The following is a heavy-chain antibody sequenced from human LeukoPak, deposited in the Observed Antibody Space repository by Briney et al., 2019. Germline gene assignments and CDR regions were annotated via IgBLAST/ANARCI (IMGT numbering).Heavy chain of an antibody. CDR2: IDWDDDK. J-gene: IGHJ3*02. CDR3: PWIRKDIVATDDAFDI. Sequence: SGPALVKPTQTLTLTCTFFGFSLSTSGMCVSWIRQPPGKALEWLALIDWDDDKYYSTSLKTRLTISKDTSKNQVVLTMTNMDPVDTATYYCPWIRKDIVATDDAFDIWGQGTMVTVSS. V-gene: IGHV2-70*01. D-gene: IGHD5-12*01. CDR1: GFSLSTSGMC.